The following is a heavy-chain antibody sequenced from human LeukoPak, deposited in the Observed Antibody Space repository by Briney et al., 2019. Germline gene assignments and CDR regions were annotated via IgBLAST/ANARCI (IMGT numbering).Heavy chain of an antibody. J-gene: IGHJ4*02. V-gene: IGHV3-23*01. Sequence: PGGSLRLSCAASGFTFSSYWMSWVRQAPGKGLEWVSAISGSGGSTYYADSVKGRFTISRDNSKNTLYLQMNSLRAEDTAIYFCAKDSEALLAIDYWGQGTLVTVSS. CDR2: ISGSGGST. CDR3: AKDSEALLAIDY. CDR1: GFTFSSYW. D-gene: IGHD5-12*01.